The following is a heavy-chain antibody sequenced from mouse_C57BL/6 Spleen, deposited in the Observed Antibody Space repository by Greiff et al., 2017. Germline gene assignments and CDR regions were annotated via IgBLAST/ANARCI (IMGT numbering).Heavy chain of an antibody. CDR1: GYTFTSYG. V-gene: IGHV1-64*01. D-gene: IGHD4-1*01. J-gene: IGHJ2*01. CDR3: ARGVGREEYFDY. CDR2: IHPNSGST. Sequence: QVQLQQSGAELVKPGASVKLSCKASGYTFTSYGMHWVKQRPGQGLEWIGMIHPNSGSTNYNEKFKSKGTLTVDKSSSTAYMQLSSLTSEDSAVYYCARGVGREEYFDYWGQGTTLTVSS.